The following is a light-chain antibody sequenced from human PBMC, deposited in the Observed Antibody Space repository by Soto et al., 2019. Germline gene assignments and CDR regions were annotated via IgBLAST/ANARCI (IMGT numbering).Light chain of an antibody. CDR2: DVT. CDR3: ISFTRRHIYV. Sequence: QSALTQPASVSGSPGQSITISCTGTSSDVGGYNYVSWYQQHPGRAPKLIIYDVTNRPSGISNRFSGSKSGNTAPLTISGLQTEDEADYYCISFTRRHIYVFGNGTKVTV. J-gene: IGLJ1*01. CDR1: SSDVGGYNY. V-gene: IGLV2-14*03.